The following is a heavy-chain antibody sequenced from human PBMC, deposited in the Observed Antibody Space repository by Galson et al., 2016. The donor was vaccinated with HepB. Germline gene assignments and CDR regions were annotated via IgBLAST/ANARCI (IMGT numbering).Heavy chain of an antibody. CDR3: VHAPANIAWQPSVDS. CDR2: IYWNDDK. Sequence: PALVKPTHTLTLTCTFSGFSLNTSGVGVGWIRQPPGKALEWLALIYWNDDKSYSPSLKSRLTITKDTSKNQVVLKMTNMDPVDNATYSCVHAPANIAWQPSVDSWGQGTLVTVSS. J-gene: IGHJ4*02. CDR1: GFSLNTSGVG. D-gene: IGHD2/OR15-2a*01. V-gene: IGHV2-5*01.